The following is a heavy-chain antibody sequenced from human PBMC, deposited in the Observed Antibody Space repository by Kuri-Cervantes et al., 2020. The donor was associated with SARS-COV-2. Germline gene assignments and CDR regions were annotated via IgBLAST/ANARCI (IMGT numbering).Heavy chain of an antibody. CDR1: GGSISSFY. D-gene: IGHD1-26*01. CDR2: FYYGDVT. CDR3: ARDNILYSGSGFDL. Sequence: GSLRLSCTVSGGSISSFYWSWIRQSPGKGLEWIAYFYYGDVTNYNPSLKSRVTASADTSKNQLSLKLSSVTAADTAVYYCARDNILYSGSGFDLWGQGTLVTVSS. J-gene: IGHJ4*02. V-gene: IGHV4-59*01.